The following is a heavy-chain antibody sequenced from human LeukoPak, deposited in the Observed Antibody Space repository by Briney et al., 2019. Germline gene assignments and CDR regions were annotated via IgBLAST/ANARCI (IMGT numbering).Heavy chain of an antibody. CDR3: ARRNYYDSSGYYGMGY. V-gene: IGHV4-39*07. CDR1: GGSISSSSYY. CDR2: IYYSGST. Sequence: PSETLSLTCTVSGGSISSSSYYWGWIRQPPGKGLEWIGSIYYSGSTYYNPSLKSRVTISVDTSKNQFSLKLSSVTAADTAVYYCARRNYYDSSGYYGMGYWGQGTLVTVSS. D-gene: IGHD3-22*01. J-gene: IGHJ4*02.